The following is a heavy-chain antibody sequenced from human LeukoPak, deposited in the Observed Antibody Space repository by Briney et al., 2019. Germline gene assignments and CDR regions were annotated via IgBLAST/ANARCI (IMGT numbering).Heavy chain of an antibody. CDR3: ARVGQWLVNWFDP. J-gene: IGHJ5*02. D-gene: IGHD6-19*01. CDR2: IYYSGST. CDR1: GGSISSYY. Sequence: SETLSLTCTASGGSISSYYWSWIRQPPGEGLEWIGYIYYSGSTNYTPSLKSRVTISVDTSKNQFSLKLSSVTAADTAVYYCARVGQWLVNWFDPWGQGTLVTVSS. V-gene: IGHV4-59*01.